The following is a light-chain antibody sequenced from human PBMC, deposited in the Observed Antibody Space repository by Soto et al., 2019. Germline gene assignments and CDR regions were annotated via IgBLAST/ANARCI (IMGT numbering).Light chain of an antibody. Sequence: DIQMTQSPSSLSASVGDRVTITCRASQGIKNELGWYQQKSGLAPKRLIFGATTLQSGVPSRFSGSASETDFSLIISSLQPEDFATYYCLQYNHYPPTFGQGTKVDIK. V-gene: IGKV1-17*01. CDR3: LQYNHYPPT. CDR1: QGIKNE. CDR2: GAT. J-gene: IGKJ1*01.